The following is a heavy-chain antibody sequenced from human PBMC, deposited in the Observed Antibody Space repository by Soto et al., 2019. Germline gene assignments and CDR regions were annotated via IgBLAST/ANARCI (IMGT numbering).Heavy chain of an antibody. CDR2: IYYSGST. CDR1: GGSVSSGSYY. V-gene: IGHV4-61*01. D-gene: IGHD2-21*02. Sequence: SETLSLTCTVSGGSVSSGSYYWSWIRQPPGKGLEWIGYIYYSGSTNYNPSLKSRVTISVDTSKNQFSLRAEDTAVYYCAKEVVVTAYFDYWGQGTLVTVSS. J-gene: IGHJ4*02. CDR3: AKEVVVTAYFDY.